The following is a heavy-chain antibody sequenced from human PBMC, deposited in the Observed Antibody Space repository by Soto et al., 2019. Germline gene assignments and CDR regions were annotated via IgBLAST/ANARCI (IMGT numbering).Heavy chain of an antibody. CDR1: GFTFSTYG. J-gene: IGHJ4*02. V-gene: IGHV3-7*01. Sequence: EVQLVESGGGLVQPGGSLRLSCAASGFTFSTYGMTWVRQAPGRGLEWVAKIKQDEREKYYVDSVKGRFTISRDNAKNSLYLQMNSLRAEDTAMYFCARVANWNYRGYFDYWGQGTLVTVSS. CDR3: ARVANWNYRGYFDY. D-gene: IGHD1-7*01. CDR2: IKQDEREK.